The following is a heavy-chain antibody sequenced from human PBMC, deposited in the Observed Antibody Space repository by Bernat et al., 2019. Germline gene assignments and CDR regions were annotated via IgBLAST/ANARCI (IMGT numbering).Heavy chain of an antibody. Sequence: QVQLQQWGAGLLKPSETLSLTCAVYGGSFSGYYWSWIRQPPGKGLEWIGEINHSGSTNNNPSRRSRVTIAVDTSKNQFTLKLGSRTAADTAVYYCARGLSDYGPDYWGQGTLVTVSS. CDR1: GGSFSGYY. CDR3: ARGLSDYGPDY. J-gene: IGHJ4*02. CDR2: INHSGST. V-gene: IGHV4-34*01. D-gene: IGHD4/OR15-4a*01.